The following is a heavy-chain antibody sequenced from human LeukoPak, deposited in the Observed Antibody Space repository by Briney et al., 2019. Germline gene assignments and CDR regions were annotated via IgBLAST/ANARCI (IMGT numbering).Heavy chain of an antibody. CDR3: ARAMVRGVIIPPSY. D-gene: IGHD3-10*01. V-gene: IGHV1-18*01. Sequence: ASVKVSCKASGYTFTSYGISWVRQAPGQGLEWMGWISAYNGNTNYAQKLQGRVTMTTDTSTSTAYMELSSLRSEDTAVYYCARAMVRGVIIPPSYWGQGTLVTVSS. CDR2: ISAYNGNT. CDR1: GYTFTSYG. J-gene: IGHJ4*02.